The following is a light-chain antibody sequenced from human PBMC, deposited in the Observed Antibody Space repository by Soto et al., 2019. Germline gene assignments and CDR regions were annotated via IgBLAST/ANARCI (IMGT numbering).Light chain of an antibody. J-gene: IGKJ2*01. CDR3: QQYGSSLPNT. V-gene: IGKV3-20*01. CDR1: QSVSSSY. CDR2: GAS. Sequence: EIVLTQSPGTLSLSPGERATLSCRASQSVSSSYLAWDQQKPGQAPRLLIYGASSRATGIPDRFSGSGSGTDFTLIISRLEPEDFAVYYCQQYGSSLPNTFGQGTKLEIK.